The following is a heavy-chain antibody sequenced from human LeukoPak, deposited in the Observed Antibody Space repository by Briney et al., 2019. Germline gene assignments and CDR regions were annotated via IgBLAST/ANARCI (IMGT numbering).Heavy chain of an antibody. J-gene: IGHJ4*02. V-gene: IGHV4-59*08. CDR2: IYYSGST. CDR1: GGSISGYY. Sequence: SETLSLTCTVSGGSISGYYWSWIRQPPGKGLEWIGYIYYSGSTNYNPSLKSRVTISVDTSKNQFSLKLSSVTAADTAVYYCATGFDWLLSFDYWGQGTLVTVSS. D-gene: IGHD3-9*01. CDR3: ATGFDWLLSFDY.